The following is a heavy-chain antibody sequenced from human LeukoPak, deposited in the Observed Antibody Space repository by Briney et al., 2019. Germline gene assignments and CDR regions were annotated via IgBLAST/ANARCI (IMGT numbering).Heavy chain of an antibody. D-gene: IGHD5-24*01. CDR2: IWYDGSNK. CDR1: GFTFSNYV. Sequence: TGGSLRLSCAASGFTFSNYVVHWVRQAPGKGLEWVAVIWYDGSNKYYVDSVKGRFTISRDISKNTLYLQMNSLSAEDTAVYYCARHGYNYGFDYWGQGTLVTVSS. V-gene: IGHV3-33*01. J-gene: IGHJ4*02. CDR3: ARHGYNYGFDY.